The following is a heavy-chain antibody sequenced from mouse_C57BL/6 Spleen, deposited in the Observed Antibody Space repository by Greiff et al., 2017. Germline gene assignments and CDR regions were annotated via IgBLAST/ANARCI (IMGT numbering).Heavy chain of an antibody. D-gene: IGHD1-1*01. CDR2: ISSGSDYI. CDR3: TRDDYGSSSFAY. J-gene: IGHJ3*01. V-gene: IGHV5-9-1*02. CDR1: GFTFSSYA. Sequence: EVKLVESGEGLVKPGGSLKLSCAASGFTFSSYAMSWVRQTPEKRLEWVAYISSGSDYIYYADTVKGRFTISRDNARNTLYLQMSSLKSEDTAMYYCTRDDYGSSSFAYWGQGTLVTVSA.